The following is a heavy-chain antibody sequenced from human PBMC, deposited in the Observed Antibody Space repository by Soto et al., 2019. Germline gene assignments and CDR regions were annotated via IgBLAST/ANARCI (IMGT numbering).Heavy chain of an antibody. CDR2: IDPSDSYT. J-gene: IGHJ3*02. V-gene: IGHV5-10-1*01. D-gene: IGHD4-4*01. Sequence: GESLKISCNGSGYSFTSYCISLVLQMPGKGLEWMGRIDPSDSYTNYSPSFQGHVTISADKSISTAYLQWSSLKASDTAMYYCARHRDYSTYFDAFDIWGQGTMVTVSS. CDR1: GYSFTSYC. CDR3: ARHRDYSTYFDAFDI.